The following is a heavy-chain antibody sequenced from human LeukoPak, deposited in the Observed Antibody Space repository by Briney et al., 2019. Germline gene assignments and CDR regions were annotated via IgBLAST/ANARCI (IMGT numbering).Heavy chain of an antibody. CDR3: AREGRFRLTNTDGARFWNGPPGHYYYMDV. D-gene: IGHD1-1*01. CDR2: INHSGST. J-gene: IGHJ6*03. CDR1: GGSFSGYY. V-gene: IGHV4-34*01. Sequence: SETLSLTCAVYGGSFSGYYWSWIRQPPGKGLEWIGEINHSGSTNYNPSLKSRVTISVDTSKNQFSLKLSSVNAADTAVYYCAREGRFRLTNTDGARFWNGPPGHYYYMDVWGKGTTVTVSS.